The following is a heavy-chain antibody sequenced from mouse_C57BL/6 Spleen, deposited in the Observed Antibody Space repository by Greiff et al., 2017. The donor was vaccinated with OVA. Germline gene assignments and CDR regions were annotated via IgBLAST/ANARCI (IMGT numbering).Heavy chain of an antibody. J-gene: IGHJ4*01. V-gene: IGHV14-2*01. Sequence: VHVKQSGAELVKPGASVKLSCTASGFNIKDYYMHWVKQRTEQGLEWIGRIDPEDGETKYAPKFQGKATITADTSSNTAYLQLSSLTSEDTAFYYCASPLYYGNYEDAMDYWGQGTSVTVSS. CDR3: ASPLYYGNYEDAMDY. CDR2: IDPEDGET. D-gene: IGHD2-1*01. CDR1: GFNIKDYY.